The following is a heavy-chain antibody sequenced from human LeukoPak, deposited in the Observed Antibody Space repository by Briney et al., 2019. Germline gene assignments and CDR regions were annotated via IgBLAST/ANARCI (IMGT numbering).Heavy chain of an antibody. Sequence: GGSLRLSCAASGFTFSSYAMSWVRQAPVKGLEWVSGISWNSGSIGYADSVKGRFTISRDNAKNSLYLQMNSLRAEDTALYYCAKAPRQWMVYYFDYWGQGTLVTVSS. J-gene: IGHJ4*02. CDR2: ISWNSGSI. V-gene: IGHV3-9*01. D-gene: IGHD6-19*01. CDR1: GFTFSSYA. CDR3: AKAPRQWMVYYFDY.